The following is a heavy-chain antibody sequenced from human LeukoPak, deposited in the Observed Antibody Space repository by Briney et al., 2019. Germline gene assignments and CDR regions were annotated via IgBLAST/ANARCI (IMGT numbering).Heavy chain of an antibody. CDR1: GFTFSSYG. CDR2: ISYDGSNK. Sequence: GGSLRLSCAASGFTFSSYGMHWVRQAPGKGLEWVAVISYDGSNKDYADSVKGRVTISRDNSKNTLYLQMISLRAEDTAVYYCAREGDTSSSYFDYWGQGTLVTVSS. J-gene: IGHJ4*02. V-gene: IGHV3-30-3*01. CDR3: AREGDTSSSYFDY. D-gene: IGHD6-13*01.